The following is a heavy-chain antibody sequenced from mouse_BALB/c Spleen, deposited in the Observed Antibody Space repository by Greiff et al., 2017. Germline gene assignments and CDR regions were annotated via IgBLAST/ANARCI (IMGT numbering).Heavy chain of an antibody. Sequence: EVKLMESGGGLVKPGGSLKLSCAASGFTFSSYAMSWVRQTPEKRLEWVASISSGGSTYYPDSVKGRFTISRDNARNILYLQMSSLRSEDTAMYYCAREDLLLRSYFDYWGQGTTLTVSS. CDR3: AREDLLLRSYFDY. J-gene: IGHJ2*01. V-gene: IGHV5-6-5*01. CDR1: GFTFSSYA. D-gene: IGHD1-1*01. CDR2: ISSGGST.